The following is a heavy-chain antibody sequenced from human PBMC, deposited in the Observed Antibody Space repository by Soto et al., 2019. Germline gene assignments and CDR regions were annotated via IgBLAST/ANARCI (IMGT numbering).Heavy chain of an antibody. CDR1: GFTFSSYA. J-gene: IGHJ4*02. D-gene: IGHD5-18*01. V-gene: IGHV3-30-3*01. CDR2: ISYDGSNK. CDR3: ASQAGYRSSIGAFDY. Sequence: QVQLVESGGGVVQPGRSLRLSCAASGFTFSSYAMHWVRQAPGKGLEWVAVISYDGSNKYYADSVKGRFTISRDNSKNTLYLQMNSLRAEDTAVYYCASQAGYRSSIGAFDYWGKGTLCTVSS.